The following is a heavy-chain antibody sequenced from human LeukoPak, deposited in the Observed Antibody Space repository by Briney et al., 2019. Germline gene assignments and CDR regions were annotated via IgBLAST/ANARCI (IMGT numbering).Heavy chain of an antibody. Sequence: SQTLSLTCTFSVGSIRSGGYYWSWVRQPPGKGLEWIGDFYYSGSTYYNPSLKSRVTISVGTSKNQFSLNLSAVTAADSAVYYCARVQRARTTGFDPWGQGTLVTVSS. V-gene: IGHV4-31*03. D-gene: IGHD5-12*01. CDR1: VGSIRSGGYY. CDR2: FYYSGST. J-gene: IGHJ5*02. CDR3: ARVQRARTTGFDP.